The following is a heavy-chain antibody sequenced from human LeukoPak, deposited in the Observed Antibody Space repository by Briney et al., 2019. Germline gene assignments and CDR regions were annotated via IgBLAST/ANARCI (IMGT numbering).Heavy chain of an antibody. J-gene: IGHJ4*02. CDR2: IYPGDSDT. Sequence: GESLKISCKGSGYSFTSYWIGWVRQMPGKGLEWMGIIYPGDSDTRYSPSFQGQVTISADKSISTAYLQWSSLKASDTAMHYCARQMGDYYDSSGYPDYWGQGTLVTVSS. V-gene: IGHV5-51*01. CDR1: GYSFTSYW. CDR3: ARQMGDYYDSSGYPDY. D-gene: IGHD3-22*01.